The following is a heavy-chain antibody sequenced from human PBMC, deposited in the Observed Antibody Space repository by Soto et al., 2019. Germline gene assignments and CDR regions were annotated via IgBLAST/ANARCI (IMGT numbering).Heavy chain of an antibody. CDR1: GYTFTGYY. CDR3: ARVGIAAAATEYYFDY. CDR2: INPNSGGT. D-gene: IGHD6-13*01. J-gene: IGHJ4*02. V-gene: IGHV1-2*04. Sequence: ASVKVSCKASGYTFTGYYMHWVRQAPGQGLEWMGWINPNSGGTNYAQKFQGWVTMTRDTSTSTAYMELSRLRSDDTAVYYCARVGIAAAATEYYFDYWGQGTLVTVSS.